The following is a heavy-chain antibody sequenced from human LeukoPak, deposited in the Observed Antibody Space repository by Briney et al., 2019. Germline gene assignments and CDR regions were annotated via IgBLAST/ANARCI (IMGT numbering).Heavy chain of an antibody. CDR3: ARQNTGQLDY. CDR1: GFTFGSFT. CDR2: IRGTDTNT. Sequence: GGSLRLSCAASGFTFGSFTMSWVRQAPGRSLEWVSAIRGTDTNTYYADSVRGRFTISRDNSNNTLFLQMNGLRAEDTAVYYCARQNTGQLDYWGQGTLVTVSS. J-gene: IGHJ4*02. V-gene: IGHV3-23*01. D-gene: IGHD2-8*02.